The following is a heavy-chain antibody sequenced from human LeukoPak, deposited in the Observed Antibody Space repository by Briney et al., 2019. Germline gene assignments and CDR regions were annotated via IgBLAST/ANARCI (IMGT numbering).Heavy chain of an antibody. CDR2: ISGTGGST. V-gene: IGHV3-23*01. J-gene: IGHJ4*02. D-gene: IGHD1-26*01. Sequence: GGSLRLSCAASGFTFSNYAMSWIRQAPGKGLEWVSSISGTGGSTYYADSVKGRFTISRDNSKNTLYLQMNSLRAEDTAVYYCARDHGLIVGAPNQGAFDYWGQGTLVTVSS. CDR3: ARDHGLIVGAPNQGAFDY. CDR1: GFTFSNYA.